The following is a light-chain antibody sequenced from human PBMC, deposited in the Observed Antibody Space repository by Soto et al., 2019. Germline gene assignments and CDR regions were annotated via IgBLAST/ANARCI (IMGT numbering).Light chain of an antibody. CDR1: QSVSSSE. CDR3: QQYGSSPPVYT. Sequence: ENVLTQSPGTLSLSPGERATLSCRASQSVSSSELDWYQQKPGQALRLLIYGPSIRATGIPDRFSGSGSGTDFTLTINRLEREDFAVYYCQQYGSSPPVYTFGQGTKLESK. V-gene: IGKV3-20*01. CDR2: GPS. J-gene: IGKJ2*01.